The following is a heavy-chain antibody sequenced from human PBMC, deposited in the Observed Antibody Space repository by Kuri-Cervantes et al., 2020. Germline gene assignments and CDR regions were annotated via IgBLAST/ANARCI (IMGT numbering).Heavy chain of an antibody. CDR2: IYTGGAT. CDR3: ARDYNWGLDN. J-gene: IGHJ4*02. V-gene: IGHV3-53*05. Sequence: GGSLRLSCAASGFTVSSNYMSWVRQAPGKGLEWVSVIYTGGATYYADSVKGRFTISRDNSKDTLYLQVNSLRPEDTAIYYCARDYNWGLDNWGQGTPVTVSS. CDR1: GFTVSSNY. D-gene: IGHD1-1*01.